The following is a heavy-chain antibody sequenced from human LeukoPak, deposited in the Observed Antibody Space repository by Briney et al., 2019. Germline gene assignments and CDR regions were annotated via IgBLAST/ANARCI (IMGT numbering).Heavy chain of an antibody. CDR1: GFSFSSYW. Sequence: PGGSLRLSCEGSGFSFSSYWMTWVRQLPGKGPEWVAYIRQDESERYFADSVKGRFTISRDNAKKSVYLHMSSLRAEDTALYYCARLSAYYYGSYFYYYMDVWGKGTTVTVSS. D-gene: IGHD3-10*01. J-gene: IGHJ6*03. CDR3: ARLSAYYYGSYFYYYMDV. CDR2: IRQDESER. V-gene: IGHV3-7*01.